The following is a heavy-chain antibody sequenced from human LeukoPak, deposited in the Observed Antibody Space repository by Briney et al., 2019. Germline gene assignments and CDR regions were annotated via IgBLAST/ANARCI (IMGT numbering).Heavy chain of an antibody. CDR2: MSSSGGGT. Sequence: GGSLKLSCSASGFTFSSYAMHWVRQAPGKGLESVSGMSSSGGGTDYADSVKGRFTISRDNSKNTLYLQMSSLRAEDTAVYYCVRRDSSGWSDYWGQGTLVTVSS. J-gene: IGHJ4*02. V-gene: IGHV3-64D*09. CDR1: GFTFSSYA. D-gene: IGHD6-19*01. CDR3: VRRDSSGWSDY.